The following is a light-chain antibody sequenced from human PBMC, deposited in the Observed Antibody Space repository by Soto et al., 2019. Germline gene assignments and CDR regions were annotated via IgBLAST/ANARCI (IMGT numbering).Light chain of an antibody. CDR3: AAWDDSLNGVV. Sequence: QSVLTQPPSASGTPGQRVTISCSGSSSNIGSNTVNWYQQLPGTAPKLLIYCNNQRPSGVPDRFSGFKSGTSASLAISGLQSEDEADYYCAAWDDSLNGVVFGGGTQLTV. CDR1: SSNIGSNT. V-gene: IGLV1-44*01. J-gene: IGLJ2*01. CDR2: CNN.